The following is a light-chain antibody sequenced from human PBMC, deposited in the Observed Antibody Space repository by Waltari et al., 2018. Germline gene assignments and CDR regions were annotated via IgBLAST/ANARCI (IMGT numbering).Light chain of an antibody. J-gene: IGKJ2*01. CDR1: QSVTTN. Sequence: EIVMTQSPATLSVSPGERAILSCRASQSVTTNLAWYQQKPGPAPRLRIYGASTRATVIPARFSGSGSGTEFTLTISSLQSEDCAVYYCHQYNDGPPFNFGQGTKLEIK. CDR2: GAS. CDR3: HQYNDGPPFN. V-gene: IGKV3-15*01.